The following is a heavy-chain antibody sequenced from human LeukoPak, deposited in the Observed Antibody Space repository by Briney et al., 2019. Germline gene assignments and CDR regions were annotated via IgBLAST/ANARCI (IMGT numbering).Heavy chain of an antibody. V-gene: IGHV3-21*01. CDR2: TSSSSIYI. CDR3: ARDPQKFIPVTGHFDY. CDR1: GFTFSSYS. Sequence: PGGSLRLSCAASGFTFSSYSMNWVRQAPGKGLEWVSSTSSSSIYIYYADSVAGRFTISRDNAKNSLYLQMNSLRAEDTALYYCARDPQKFIPVTGHFDYWGQGTLVTVSS. J-gene: IGHJ4*02. D-gene: IGHD6-19*01.